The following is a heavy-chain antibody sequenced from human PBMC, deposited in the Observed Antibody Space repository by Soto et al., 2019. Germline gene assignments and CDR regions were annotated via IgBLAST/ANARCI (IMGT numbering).Heavy chain of an antibody. D-gene: IGHD3-22*01. CDR2: IIPIFGTA. CDR3: ARDRTPTYYYDSSGLDY. J-gene: IGHJ4*02. CDR1: GGTFSSYA. Sequence: QVQLVQSGAEVKKPGSSVKVSCKASGGTFSSYAISWVRQAPGQGLEWMGGIIPIFGTANYAQKFQGRVTITADESTSTAYMELSSLRSEDTAVYYCARDRTPTYYYDSSGLDYWGQGTLFTVSS. V-gene: IGHV1-69*01.